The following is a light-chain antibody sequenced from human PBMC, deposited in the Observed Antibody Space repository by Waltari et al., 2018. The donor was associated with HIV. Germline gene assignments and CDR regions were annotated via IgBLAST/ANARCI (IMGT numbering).Light chain of an antibody. J-gene: IGKJ3*01. CDR2: ATS. CDR3: HQYNTFPLT. CDR1: QDISNY. Sequence: DIQMTQSPSFLSAPVGDRVTITCRASQDISNYLGWFQQTPGKAPKSLIFATSSLQSGVPSRFLGAGSGTNFTLTIRSLQPEDFATYYCHQYNTFPLTFGRGTTVEIK. V-gene: IGKV1-16*01.